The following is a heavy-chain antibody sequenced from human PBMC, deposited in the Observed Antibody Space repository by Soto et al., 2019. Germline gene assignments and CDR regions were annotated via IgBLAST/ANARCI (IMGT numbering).Heavy chain of an antibody. J-gene: IGHJ4*02. CDR3: VRQLVTTIGDFDY. CDR1: GYTFTGYY. CDR2: INPNSGAT. D-gene: IGHD5-12*01. Sequence: QVQLVQSGAEVKRSGASVKVSCKPSGYTFTGYYIHWVRQAPGQGLEWMGWINPNSGATNYAQKFQGRVTMTSDTSMSTAYVELARLRSDDTAVYYCVRQLVTTIGDFDYWGQGTLVTVSS. V-gene: IGHV1-2*02.